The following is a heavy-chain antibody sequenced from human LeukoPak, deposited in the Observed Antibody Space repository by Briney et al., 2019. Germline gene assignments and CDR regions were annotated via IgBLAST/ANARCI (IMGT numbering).Heavy chain of an antibody. CDR1: GGTFSSYA. CDR3: ARVACGGDCYDYWYFDL. Sequence: EASVKVSCKASGGTFSSYAISWVRQAPGQGLEWMGGIIPIFGTANYAQKFQGRVTITADESTSTAYMELSSLRSEDTAVYYSARVACGGDCYDYWYFDLWGRGTLVTVSS. D-gene: IGHD2-21*02. CDR2: IIPIFGTA. V-gene: IGHV1-69*13. J-gene: IGHJ2*01.